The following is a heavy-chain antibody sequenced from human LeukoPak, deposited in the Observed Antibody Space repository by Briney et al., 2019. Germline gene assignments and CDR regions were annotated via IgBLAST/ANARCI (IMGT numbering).Heavy chain of an antibody. CDR2: ISGSGGST. D-gene: IGHD3-9*01. CDR3: AKGDILTGYYFDY. J-gene: IGHJ4*02. CDR1: GFTFSSYA. V-gene: IGHV3-23*01. Sequence: PGGSLRLSCAASGFTFSSYAMSWVRQAPGKGLEWVSAISGSGGSTYYADSVKGRFTIPRDNSKNTLYLQMNSLRAEDTAVYYRAKGDILTGYYFDYWGQGTLVTVSS.